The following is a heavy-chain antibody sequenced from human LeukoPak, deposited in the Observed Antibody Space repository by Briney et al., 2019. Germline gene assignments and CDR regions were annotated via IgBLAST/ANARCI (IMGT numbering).Heavy chain of an antibody. CDR1: RGTFSSNG. J-gene: IGHJ5*02. V-gene: IGHV1-69*13. CDR3: ARAMTTVISRSNWFDP. CDR2: IIPIFGTA. Sequence: SVKVSCKASRGTFSSNGISWVRQAPGQGLEWMGGIIPIFGTANYAQKFQGRVTITADESTSTAYMELSSLRSEDTAVYYCARAMTTVISRSNWFDPWGQGTLVTVSS. D-gene: IGHD4-17*01.